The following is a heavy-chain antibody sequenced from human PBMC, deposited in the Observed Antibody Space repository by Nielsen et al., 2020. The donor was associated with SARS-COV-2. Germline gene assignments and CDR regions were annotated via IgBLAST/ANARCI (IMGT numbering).Heavy chain of an antibody. Sequence: SETLSLTCAVYGGSFSGYYWSWIRQPPGKGLEWIGESNQGGDANYSPSLKNRVTISMDTSKMQFSLRPTSVTAADTGTYFCARGTYNFRSYSSSGMDVWGQGTTVIVSS. J-gene: IGHJ6*02. D-gene: IGHD3-3*01. V-gene: IGHV4-34*01. CDR3: ARGTYNFRSYSSSGMDV. CDR1: GGSFSGYY. CDR2: SNQGGDA.